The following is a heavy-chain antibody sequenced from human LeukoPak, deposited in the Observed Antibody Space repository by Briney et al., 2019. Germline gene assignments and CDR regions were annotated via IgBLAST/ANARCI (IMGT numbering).Heavy chain of an antibody. D-gene: IGHD3-3*01. CDR3: ARDPAGTSYYDFWSGYYFDY. CDR2: ISSSSSYI. CDR1: GFTFSNYN. J-gene: IGHJ4*02. V-gene: IGHV3-21*01. Sequence: GGSLRLSCAASGFTFSNYNINWVRQAPGKGLEWVSSISSSSSYIYYADSVKGRFTISRDNAKNSLYLQMNSLRDEDTAVYYCARDPAGTSYYDFWSGYYFDYWGQGTLVTVSS.